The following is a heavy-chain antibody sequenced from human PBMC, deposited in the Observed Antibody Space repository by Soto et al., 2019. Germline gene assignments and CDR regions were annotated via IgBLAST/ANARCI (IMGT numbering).Heavy chain of an antibody. Sequence: QVQLVQSGAEVKKPGSSVKVSCKASGGTFSSYTISWVRQAPGQGLEWMGRIIPILGIANYAQKFQGRVTITADKSTSTAYMELSRLRSEDTAVYYCARTYYYGSGSYNEYYFDYCGQGTLVTVSS. V-gene: IGHV1-69*02. CDR2: IIPILGIA. CDR3: ARTYYYGSGSYNEYYFDY. D-gene: IGHD3-10*01. J-gene: IGHJ4*02. CDR1: GGTFSSYT.